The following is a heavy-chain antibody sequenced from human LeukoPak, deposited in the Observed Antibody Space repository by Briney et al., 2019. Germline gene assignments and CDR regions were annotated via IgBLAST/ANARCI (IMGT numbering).Heavy chain of an antibody. J-gene: IGHJ4*02. D-gene: IGHD3-16*02. CDR3: ARDDTVIHFDY. CDR1: GFTFSSYE. V-gene: IGHV3-48*03. CDR2: ISSSGSTV. Sequence: GGSLRLSCAASGFTFSSYEMNWVRQAPGKGLEWVSYISSSGSTVYYADSVKGRFTISRDNAKHSLYLQMNGLRAEDTAVYYCARDDTVIHFDYWGQGTLVTVSS.